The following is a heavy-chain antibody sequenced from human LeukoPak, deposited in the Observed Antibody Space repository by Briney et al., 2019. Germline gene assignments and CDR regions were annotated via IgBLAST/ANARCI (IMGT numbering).Heavy chain of an antibody. Sequence: GGSLRLSCAASGFTFSSYWMSWVRQAPGKGPEWVANIKQDGSEKYYVDSVKGRFTISRDNAKNSLYLQMNSLRAEDTAVYYCARDGGTFGVGNFDCWGQGTLVTVSS. CDR2: IKQDGSEK. CDR3: ARDGGTFGVGNFDC. J-gene: IGHJ4*02. V-gene: IGHV3-7*01. D-gene: IGHD3-3*01. CDR1: GFTFSSYW.